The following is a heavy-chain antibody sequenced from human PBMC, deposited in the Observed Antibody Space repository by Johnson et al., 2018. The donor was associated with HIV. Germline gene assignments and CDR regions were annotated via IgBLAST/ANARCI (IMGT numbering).Heavy chain of an antibody. D-gene: IGHD6-19*01. Sequence: VPLVESGGGVVQPGRSLRLPCAASGFTFSSYAMHWVRQAPGKGLVWVANIKHEGSEQYYVDSVKGRFTLSRDNAKNSLYLQMNSLRAEDTAVYYCARSGWYGAFDIWGQGTMVTVSS. CDR2: IKHEGSEQ. J-gene: IGHJ3*02. V-gene: IGHV3-7*02. CDR3: ARSGWYGAFDI. CDR1: GFTFSSYA.